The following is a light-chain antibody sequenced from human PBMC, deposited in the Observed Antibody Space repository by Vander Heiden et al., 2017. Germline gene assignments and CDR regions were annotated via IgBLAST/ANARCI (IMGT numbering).Light chain of an antibody. CDR2: DAS. CDR1: QDIRNF. CDR3: QQFDDRPALI. V-gene: IGKV1-33*01. Sequence: DIQMTQSPSSLSASVGDRITIPCQASQDIRNFLNWYQVKPGKAPKLLIYDASNLETGVPSRFSGSGSGTDFTLTISSLQPEDIATYYCQQFDDRPALIFGGGTKV. J-gene: IGKJ4*01.